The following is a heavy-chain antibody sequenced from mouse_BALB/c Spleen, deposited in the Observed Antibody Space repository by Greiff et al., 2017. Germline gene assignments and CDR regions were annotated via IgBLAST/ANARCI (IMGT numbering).Heavy chain of an antibody. CDR3: TRDYGYGDY. Sequence: EVKLMESGGGLVQPGGSMKLSCVASGFTFSNYWMNWVRQSPEKGLEWVAEIRLKSNNYATHYAESVKGRFTISRDDSKSSVYLQMNNLRAEDTGIYYCTRDYGYGDYWGQGTSVTVSS. V-gene: IGHV6-6*02. CDR1: GFTFSNYW. J-gene: IGHJ4*01. CDR2: IRLKSNNYAT. D-gene: IGHD1-2*01.